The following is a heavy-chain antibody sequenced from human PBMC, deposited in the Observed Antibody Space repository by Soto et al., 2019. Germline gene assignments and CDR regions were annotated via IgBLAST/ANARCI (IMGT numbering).Heavy chain of an antibody. J-gene: IGHJ4*02. CDR2: INHSGST. CDR3: ASSTPKGLLDY. V-gene: IGHV4-34*01. Sequence: SETLSLTCAVYGGSFSGYYWSWIRQPPGKGLEWIGEINHSGSTNYNPSLKSRVTISVDTSKNQFSLKLSSVTAADTAVYYCASSTPKGLLDYWGQGTLVTVSS. CDR1: GGSFSGYY. D-gene: IGHD3-22*01.